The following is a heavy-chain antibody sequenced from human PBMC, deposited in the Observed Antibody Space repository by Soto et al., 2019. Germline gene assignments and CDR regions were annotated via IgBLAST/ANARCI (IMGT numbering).Heavy chain of an antibody. CDR2: MNPNSGNT. CDR3: ARCWAGYFNWLLSYYYGMDV. CDR1: GYTFTSYD. D-gene: IGHD3-9*01. V-gene: IGHV1-8*01. J-gene: IGHJ6*02. Sequence: ASVKVSCKASGYTFTSYDINWVRQATGQGLEWMGWMNPNSGNTGYAQKFHGRVTMTRNTSISTANLELSSLRSDVAAVYYCARCWAGYFNWLLSYYYGMDVWGQGTTVTVSS.